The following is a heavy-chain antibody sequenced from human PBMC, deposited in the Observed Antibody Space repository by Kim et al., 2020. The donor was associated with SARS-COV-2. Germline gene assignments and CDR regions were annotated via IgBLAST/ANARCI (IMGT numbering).Heavy chain of an antibody. J-gene: IGHJ4*02. Sequence: SNPALKSRVTISVDTSKNQFSLKLSSVTAADTAVYYCARGRNYNAAGSDYWGQGTLVTVSS. CDR3: ARGRNYNAAGSDY. V-gene: IGHV4-34*01. D-gene: IGHD6-13*01.